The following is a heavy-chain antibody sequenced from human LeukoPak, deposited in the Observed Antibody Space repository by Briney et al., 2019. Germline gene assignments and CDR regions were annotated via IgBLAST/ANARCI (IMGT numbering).Heavy chain of an antibody. CDR3: ARDWVAVPGRGGFDH. J-gene: IGHJ4*02. V-gene: IGHV3-30-3*01. D-gene: IGHD6-19*01. Sequence: PGGSLRLSCAPSEFTFNNYTLNWARQAPGKGLEWVAIISYDGSNKYYADSVKGRFTISRDNSKNTLYLQMNSLRAEDTAVYYCARDWVAVPGRGGFDHWGQGTLVTVSS. CDR2: ISYDGSNK. CDR1: EFTFNNYT.